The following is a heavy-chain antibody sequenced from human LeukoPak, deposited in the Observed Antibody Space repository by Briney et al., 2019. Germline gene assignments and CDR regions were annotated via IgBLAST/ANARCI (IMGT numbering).Heavy chain of an antibody. Sequence: SETLSLTCTVSGGSISSSSYYWGWVRQPPGKGLEWIGSIYYSGSTYYSPSLKSRIAISVDTSKNQFSLKLSSVTAADTAVYYCARVAGGDWYYFDFWGQGTLVTVSS. V-gene: IGHV4-39*01. CDR3: ARVAGGDWYYFDF. CDR1: GGSISSSSYY. J-gene: IGHJ4*02. CDR2: IYYSGST. D-gene: IGHD2-21*02.